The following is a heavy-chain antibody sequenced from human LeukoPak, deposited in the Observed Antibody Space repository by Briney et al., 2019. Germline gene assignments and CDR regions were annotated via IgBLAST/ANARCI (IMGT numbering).Heavy chain of an antibody. CDR2: IYWNDDK. CDR3: AHRLRGERFDSTGYHRRFDY. CDR1: GFSLSAIGVG. D-gene: IGHD3-22*01. V-gene: IGHV2-5*01. Sequence: SGPTLVKPTQTLTLTCSFSGFSLSAIGVGVGWIRQPPGKALEWLALIYWNDDKRYTSSLESRLAIMKDTSKNQVVLTMTNMDPVGTATYYCAHRLRGERFDSTGYHRRFDYWGQGILVTVSS. J-gene: IGHJ4*02.